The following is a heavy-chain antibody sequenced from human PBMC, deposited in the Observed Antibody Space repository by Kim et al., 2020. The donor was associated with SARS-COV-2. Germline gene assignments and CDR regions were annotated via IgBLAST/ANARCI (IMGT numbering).Heavy chain of an antibody. J-gene: IGHJ6*02. V-gene: IGHV3-48*01. CDR2: I. D-gene: IGHD2-15*01. Sequence: IYYAESVKGRLTISRDNAKNSLYLQMNGLRAEDTAVYYCARMGYAAGMDVWGQGTTVTVSS. CDR3: ARMGYAAGMDV.